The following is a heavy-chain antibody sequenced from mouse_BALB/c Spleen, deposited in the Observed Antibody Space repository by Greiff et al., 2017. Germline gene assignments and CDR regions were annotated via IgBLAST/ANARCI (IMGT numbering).Heavy chain of an antibody. V-gene: IGHV3-8*02. CDR2: ICYSGST. D-gene: IGHD2-14*01. Sequence: EVQLQQSGPSLVKPSQSLTLTCYVTGYSITSGYWNWVRKFPGHKLEYMGYICYSGSTYYNQSIKSRISITRDTSKNQYYLQLTSVTTEDTATYYCARYRYGAGFAGWGQGTMVTVAA. CDR3: ARYRYGAGFAG. J-gene: IGHJ3*01. CDR1: GYSITSGY.